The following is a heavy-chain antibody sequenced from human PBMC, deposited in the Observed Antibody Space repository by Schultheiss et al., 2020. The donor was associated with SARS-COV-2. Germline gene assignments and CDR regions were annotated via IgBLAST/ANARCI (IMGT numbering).Heavy chain of an antibody. Sequence: GESLKISCAASGFTFSSYEMNWVRQAPGKGLEWVSYISSSSGTIYYADSVKGRFTISRDNAKNSLYLQMNSLRDEDTAVYYCARGSDSFYGSTVYYYFDYWGQGTLVTVSS. CDR1: GFTFSSYE. CDR2: ISSSSGTI. CDR3: ARGSDSFYGSTVYYYFDY. J-gene: IGHJ4*02. V-gene: IGHV3-48*02. D-gene: IGHD3-22*01.